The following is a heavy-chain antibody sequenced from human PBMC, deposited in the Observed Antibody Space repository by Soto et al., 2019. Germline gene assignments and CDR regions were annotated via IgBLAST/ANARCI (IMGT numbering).Heavy chain of an antibody. V-gene: IGHV3-30*18. D-gene: IGHD3-16*01. J-gene: IGHJ6*02. Sequence: LRLSCAASGFTFSSYGMHWVRQAPGKGLEWVAVISYDGSNKYYADSVKGRFTISRDNSKNTLYLQMNSLRAEDTAVYYCAKDRQRGYYYYGMDVWGQGTTVTVSS. CDR2: ISYDGSNK. CDR3: AKDRQRGYYYYGMDV. CDR1: GFTFSSYG.